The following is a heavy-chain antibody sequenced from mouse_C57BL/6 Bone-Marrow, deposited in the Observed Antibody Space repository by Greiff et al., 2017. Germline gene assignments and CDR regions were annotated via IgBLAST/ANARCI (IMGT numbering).Heavy chain of an antibody. CDR2: IDPSDSYT. CDR1: GYPFTSYW. CDR3: ARGWLPFAY. V-gene: IGHV1-69*01. Sequence: QVQLQQPGAELVMPGASVKLSCKASGYPFTSYWMHWVKQRPGQGLEWIGEIDPSDSYTNYNQKFKGKSTLTVDKSSSTAYMQLSSLTSEDSAVYYCARGWLPFAYWGQGTLVTVSA. D-gene: IGHD2-2*01. J-gene: IGHJ3*01.